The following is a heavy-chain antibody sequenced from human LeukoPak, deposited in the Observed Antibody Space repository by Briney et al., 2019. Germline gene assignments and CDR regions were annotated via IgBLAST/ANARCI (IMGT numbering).Heavy chain of an antibody. CDR2: INPNSGGT. D-gene: IGHD4-17*01. Sequence: ASVKVSCKASGYTFTGYYMHWVRQAPGQGLEWMGWINPNSGGTNYAQKFQGRVTMTRDTSISTAYMELSRLRSDDTAVYYCARDPAGTTVISIDYWGQGTLVTVSS. CDR3: ARDPAGTTVISIDY. CDR1: GYTFTGYY. V-gene: IGHV1-2*02. J-gene: IGHJ4*02.